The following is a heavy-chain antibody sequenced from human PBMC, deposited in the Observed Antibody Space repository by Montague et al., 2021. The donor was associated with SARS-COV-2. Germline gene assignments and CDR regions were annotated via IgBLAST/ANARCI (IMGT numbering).Heavy chain of an antibody. Sequence: SETLSLTCTVSGDSISIYYWSWIRQPPGKGLEWIGYVYYSGSTNYNPSLKSRVTISVDTPKNQFSLKLMSATAADTAVYYCAGGERGVWYNNYFDYWGQGALVTVSS. D-gene: IGHD6-19*01. CDR2: VYYSGST. V-gene: IGHV4-59*13. CDR3: AGGERGVWYNNYFDY. CDR1: GDSISIYY. J-gene: IGHJ4*02.